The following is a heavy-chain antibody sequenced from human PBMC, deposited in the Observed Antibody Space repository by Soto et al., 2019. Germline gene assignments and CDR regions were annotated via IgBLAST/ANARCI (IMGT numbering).Heavy chain of an antibody. Sequence: GGSLRLSCAASGFTFGSYSMNWVRQAPGKGLEWVSYINTRSTTMYYADSVKGRFTISRDNAKDSLYLQMNSLRAEDTAVYYCARLPNVVYSSGWYDNAFDIWAKGQWSPS. J-gene: IGHJ3*02. CDR1: GFTFGSYS. D-gene: IGHD6-19*01. CDR2: INTRSTTM. CDR3: ARLPNVVYSSGWYDNAFDI. V-gene: IGHV3-48*01.